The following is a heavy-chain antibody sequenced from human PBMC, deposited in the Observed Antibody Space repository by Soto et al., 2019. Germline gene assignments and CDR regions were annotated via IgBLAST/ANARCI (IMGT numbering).Heavy chain of an antibody. J-gene: IGHJ6*03. D-gene: IGHD4-17*01. Sequence: SETLSLTCTVSGGSISSYYWSWIRQPPGKGLEWIGYIYYSGSTNYNPSLKSRVTISVDTSKNQFSLKLSSVTAADTAVYYCARYFAHDYGDYYYYYYYYMDVWGKGTTVTVSS. CDR3: ARYFAHDYGDYYYYYYYYMDV. CDR2: IYYSGST. CDR1: GGSISSYY. V-gene: IGHV4-59*08.